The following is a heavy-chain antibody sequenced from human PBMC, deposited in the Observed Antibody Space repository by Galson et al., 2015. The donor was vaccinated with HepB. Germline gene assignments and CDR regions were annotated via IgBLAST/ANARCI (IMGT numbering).Heavy chain of an antibody. CDR2: IDWDDDK. V-gene: IGHV2-70*04. D-gene: IGHD3-10*01. J-gene: IGHJ6*02. CDR1: GSPLSTSGMR. Sequence: PALVKPTQTLTLTYTFSGSPLSTSGMRVSWIRQPPVKSLEWLARIDWDDDKYYSTPLKIRLTISKDTSKNQVVLTMTNMEPVETATYYCARTDYYGSGSYSTSYYYYGMDVWGQGTTVTVSS. CDR3: ARTDYYGSGSYSTSYYYYGMDV.